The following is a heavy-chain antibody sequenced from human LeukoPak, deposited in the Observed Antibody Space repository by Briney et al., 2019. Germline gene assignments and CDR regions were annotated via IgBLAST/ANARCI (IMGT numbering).Heavy chain of an antibody. V-gene: IGHV4-4*07. CDR3: ARGAYYHYMDV. CDR2: IYTSGST. CDR1: GGSISSYY. Sequence: SETLSLTCIVSGGSISSYYWSWIRQPAGKGLEWIGRIYTSGSTNYNPSLKSRVTMSLDTSKNQFSLRLSSVTAADTAVYYCARGAYYHYMDVRGKGTTVTVSS. J-gene: IGHJ6*03.